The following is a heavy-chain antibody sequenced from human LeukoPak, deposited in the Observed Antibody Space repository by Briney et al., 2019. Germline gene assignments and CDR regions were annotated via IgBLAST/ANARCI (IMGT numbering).Heavy chain of an antibody. D-gene: IGHD2-2*01. CDR3: ARVPHREGVVPAAMGPYFDY. V-gene: IGHV1-2*02. Sequence: ASVKVSCKASGYTFTGYYMHWVRQAPGQGLEWMGWINPNSGGTNYAQKFQGRVTMTRDTSISTAYMELSGLRSDDTVVYYCARVPHREGVVPAAMGPYFDYWGQGTLVTVSS. CDR2: INPNSGGT. CDR1: GYTFTGYY. J-gene: IGHJ4*02.